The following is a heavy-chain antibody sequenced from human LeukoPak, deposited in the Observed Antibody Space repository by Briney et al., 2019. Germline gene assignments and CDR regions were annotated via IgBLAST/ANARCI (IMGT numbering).Heavy chain of an antibody. CDR3: ARDVKVIVVVPAAENYYYYYYMDV. CDR2: IKQDGSEK. CDR1: GFTFSSYW. Sequence: GGSLRLSCAASGFTFSSYWMSWVRQAPGKGLEWVANIKQDGSEKYYVDSVKGRFTISRDNAKNSLYLQMNSLRAEDTAVYYCARDVKVIVVVPAAENYYYYYYMDVWGKGTTVTVSS. J-gene: IGHJ6*03. V-gene: IGHV3-7*01. D-gene: IGHD2-2*01.